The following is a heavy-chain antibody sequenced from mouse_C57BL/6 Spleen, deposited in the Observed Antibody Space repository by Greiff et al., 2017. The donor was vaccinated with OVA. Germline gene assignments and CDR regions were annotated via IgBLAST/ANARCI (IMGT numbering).Heavy chain of an antibody. Sequence: VQLQQSGAELVRPGASVTLSCKASGYTFTDYEMHWVKQTPVHGLEWIGAIDPETGGTAYNQKFKGKAILTADKSSSTAYMELRSLTSEDSAVYYCTRAGYDNYAMDYWGQGTSVTVSS. V-gene: IGHV1-15*01. CDR1: GYTFTDYE. CDR3: TRAGYDNYAMDY. CDR2: IDPETGGT. J-gene: IGHJ4*01. D-gene: IGHD2-3*01.